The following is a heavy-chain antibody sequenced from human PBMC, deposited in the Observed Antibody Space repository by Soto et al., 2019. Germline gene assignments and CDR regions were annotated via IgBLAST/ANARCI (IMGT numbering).Heavy chain of an antibody. CDR1: GTSITSSSY. D-gene: IGHD2-8*02. Sequence: PSETLSLTCTVSGTSITSSSYWSWIRQPAGKGLEWIGRFSLSGTTNYNPSLRSRVTMSADVSKNQFSLRLTSVTAADTALYYCARGMTPPGAPAWYYFDSWGQGPLVTVSS. CDR2: FSLSGTT. J-gene: IGHJ4*02. CDR3: ARGMTPPGAPAWYYFDS. V-gene: IGHV4-4*07.